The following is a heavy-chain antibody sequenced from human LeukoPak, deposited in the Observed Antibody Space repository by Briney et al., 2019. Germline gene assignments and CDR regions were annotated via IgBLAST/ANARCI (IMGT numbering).Heavy chain of an antibody. CDR2: ISASGSTT. Sequence: PGGSLRLSCVASGFTFTDYYMAWIRQAPGEGLEWVSFISASGSTTWNSDSVKGRLAISRDDAKSSLYLQMSSLRPEDTAIYYCARRCGGDCRHRSFDVWGQGTMVTVSS. V-gene: IGHV3-11*01. CDR1: GFTFTDYY. J-gene: IGHJ3*01. CDR3: ARRCGGDCRHRSFDV. D-gene: IGHD2-21*02.